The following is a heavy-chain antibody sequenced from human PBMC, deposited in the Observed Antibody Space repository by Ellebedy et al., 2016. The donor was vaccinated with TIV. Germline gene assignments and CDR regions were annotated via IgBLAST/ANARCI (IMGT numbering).Heavy chain of an antibody. D-gene: IGHD6-19*01. CDR3: VRGRIGVAEFGH. CDR2: ITHSGST. J-gene: IGHJ4*02. Sequence: GSLRLXXAVYGGSFSGHYWSWIRQPPGKGLEWIGEITHSGSTNYNPSLKSRVTLSVDTSKNQFSLKLTSMTAADTAVYYCVRGRIGVAEFGHWGQGILVTVSS. V-gene: IGHV4-34*01. CDR1: GGSFSGHY.